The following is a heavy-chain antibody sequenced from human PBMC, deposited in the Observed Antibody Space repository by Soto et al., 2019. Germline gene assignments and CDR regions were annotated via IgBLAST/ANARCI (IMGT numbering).Heavy chain of an antibody. D-gene: IGHD6-19*01. Sequence: EVQLLESGGGLVQPGGSLRLSCAASGFTFSSYAMSWVRQTPGKGLEWVSAISGSGGSTYYADSVKGRFTISRDNSKNTRYLQMNSLRAEDTAVYYCAKVSSGWYLFSWVDYWGQGTLVTVSS. CDR1: GFTFSSYA. CDR2: ISGSGGST. CDR3: AKVSSGWYLFSWVDY. V-gene: IGHV3-23*01. J-gene: IGHJ4*02.